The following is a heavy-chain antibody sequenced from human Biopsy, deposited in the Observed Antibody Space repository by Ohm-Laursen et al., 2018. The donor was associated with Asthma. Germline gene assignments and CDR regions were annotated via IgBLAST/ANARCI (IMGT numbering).Heavy chain of an antibody. J-gene: IGHJ6*02. Sequence: GTLSLTCSLSSGSGGYMRSGNYYWGWIRQPPGKGLEWIGSIYYSGTTYYNPSLGSRVTVSADTSKNQFSGKLISVTAADTAVYYCVRGSSSWHHGPFHYYYGLDVWGQGTTATVSS. D-gene: IGHD6-13*01. CDR2: IYYSGTT. CDR3: VRGSSSWHHGPFHYYYGLDV. V-gene: IGHV4-39*01. CDR1: SGSGGYMRSGNYY.